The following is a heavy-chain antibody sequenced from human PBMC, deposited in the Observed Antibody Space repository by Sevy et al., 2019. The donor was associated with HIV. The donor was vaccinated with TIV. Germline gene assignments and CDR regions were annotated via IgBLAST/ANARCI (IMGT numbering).Heavy chain of an antibody. D-gene: IGHD2-15*01. CDR1: GYTFSIYR. V-gene: IGHV1-18*01. CDR2: ISPHTGDT. J-gene: IGHJ4*02. Sequence: ASVKVSCKVSGYTFSIYRITWVRQAPGQGLEWMGWISPHTGDTKFAENFQDRVTMSTDKSTAQAYMELSSLRSDDTAVYYCARAFCTSGRCYSLAYWGQGTLVTVSS. CDR3: ARAFCTSGRCYSLAY.